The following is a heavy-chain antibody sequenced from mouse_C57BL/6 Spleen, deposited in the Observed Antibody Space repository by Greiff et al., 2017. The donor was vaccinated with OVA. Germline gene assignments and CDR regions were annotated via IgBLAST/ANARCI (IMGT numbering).Heavy chain of an antibody. CDR2: IDPEDGET. J-gene: IGHJ2*01. CDR3: ARGEDYGSSFDY. D-gene: IGHD1-1*01. V-gene: IGHV14-2*01. Sequence: EVQLKESGAELVKPGASVKLSCTASGFNIKDYYMHWVKQRTEQGLEWIGRIDPEDGETKYAPKFQGKATITADTSTNTAYLQLSSLTSEDTAVYYGARGEDYGSSFDYWGQGTTLTVSS. CDR1: GFNIKDYY.